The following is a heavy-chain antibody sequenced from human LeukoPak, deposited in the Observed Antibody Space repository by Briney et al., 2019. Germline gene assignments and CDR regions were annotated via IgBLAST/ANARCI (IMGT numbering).Heavy chain of an antibody. V-gene: IGHV4-59*01. J-gene: IGHJ4*02. D-gene: IGHD6-19*01. CDR3: ARGVGRDSGWYK. Sequence: SETLSLTCTVSGGSISSYYWSWIRQPPGKGLEWIGYIYYSGSTNYNPSLKSRVTISVDTSKNQFSLKLSSVTAADTAVYYCARGVGRDSGWYKWGQGTLVTVSS. CDR1: GGSISSYY. CDR2: IYYSGST.